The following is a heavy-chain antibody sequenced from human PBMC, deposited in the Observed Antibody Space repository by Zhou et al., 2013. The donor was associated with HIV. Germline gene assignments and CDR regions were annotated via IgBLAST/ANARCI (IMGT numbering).Heavy chain of an antibody. CDR1: GYTFTGYY. CDR2: INPKNGGT. V-gene: IGHV1-2*02. D-gene: IGHD6-19*01. J-gene: IGHJ4*01. CDR3: ARSHKWLQLRYQGNFDS. Sequence: QVQLVQSGAEVKKPGASVKVSCKTSGYTFTGYYIHWMRQVTGQGPEWMGWINPKNGGTNYAQNFQGRLTMTRDTSISSVYMELKKLTSEDTAMYFCARSHKWLQLRYQGNFDSWGQGTLVTVSS.